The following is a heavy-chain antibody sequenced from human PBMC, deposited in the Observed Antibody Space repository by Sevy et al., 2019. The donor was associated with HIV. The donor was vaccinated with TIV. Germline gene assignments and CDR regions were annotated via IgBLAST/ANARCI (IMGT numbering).Heavy chain of an antibody. CDR1: GFTFSSYA. Sequence: GGSLRLSCAASGFTFSSYAMSWVRQAPGKGLEWVSAISGSGGSTYYADSVKGRFPISRDNSKNTLYLQMNSLRAEDTAVYYCAKGVESCSSTSCYYGWFDPWGQGTLVTVSS. J-gene: IGHJ5*02. V-gene: IGHV3-23*01. CDR2: ISGSGGST. D-gene: IGHD2-2*01. CDR3: AKGVESCSSTSCYYGWFDP.